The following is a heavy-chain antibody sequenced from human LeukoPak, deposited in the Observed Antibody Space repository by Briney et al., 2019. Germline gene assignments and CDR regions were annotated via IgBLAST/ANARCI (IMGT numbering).Heavy chain of an antibody. CDR3: ARAVLDTAMGHFDY. Sequence: GGSLRLSCAASGFTLSDYYMSWIRQAPGKGLEWVSYISSSGSTIYYADSVKGRFTISRDNAKNSLYLQMNSLRAEDTALYYCARAVLDTAMGHFDYWGQGTLVTVSS. CDR2: ISSSGSTI. V-gene: IGHV3-11*01. CDR1: GFTLSDYY. J-gene: IGHJ4*02. D-gene: IGHD5-18*01.